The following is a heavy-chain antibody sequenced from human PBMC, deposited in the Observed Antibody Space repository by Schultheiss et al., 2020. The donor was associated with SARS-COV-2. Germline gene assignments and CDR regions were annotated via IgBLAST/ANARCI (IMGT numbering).Heavy chain of an antibody. CDR1: GGSFSGYY. CDR3: ARKTQLLYAFDI. J-gene: IGHJ3*02. Sequence: GSLRLSCAVYGGSFSGYYWSWIRQPPGKGLEWIGEINHSGSTNYNPSLKSRVTISVDTSKNQFSPKLSSVTAADTAVYYCARKTQLLYAFDIWGQGTMVTVSS. D-gene: IGHD2-2*01. V-gene: IGHV4-34*01. CDR2: INHSGST.